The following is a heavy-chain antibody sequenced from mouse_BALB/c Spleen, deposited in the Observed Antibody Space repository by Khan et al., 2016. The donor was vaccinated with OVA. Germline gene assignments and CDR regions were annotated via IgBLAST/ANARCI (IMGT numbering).Heavy chain of an antibody. CDR2: INYSGST. V-gene: IGHV3-2*02. CDR3: VRGRSY. Sequence: EVQLQESGPGLVKPSQSLSLTCTVTGYSITSDYAWNWIRQFPGNRLEWMGYINYSGSTSKRPSLKSRISITRDTSKNQIFLQLNSVTTEDTATDYGVRGRSYWGQGTLVTVSA. J-gene: IGHJ3*01. CDR1: GYSITSDYA.